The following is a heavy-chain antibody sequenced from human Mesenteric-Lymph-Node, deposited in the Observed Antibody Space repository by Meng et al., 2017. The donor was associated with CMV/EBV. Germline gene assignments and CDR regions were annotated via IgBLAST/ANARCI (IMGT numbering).Heavy chain of an antibody. V-gene: IGHV3-20*01. CDR1: GFIFDDYG. J-gene: IGHJ3*02. D-gene: IGHD3-16*02. CDR2: INWNGDST. Sequence: GGSLRLSCVASGFIFDDYGMYWVREVPGKGLEWVSGINWNGDSTRYADSVRGRFTISRDNAENSVYLQMNSLRDEDTALYHCAKAIDSYLLRAFDIWGQGTMVTVSS. CDR3: AKAIDSYLLRAFDI.